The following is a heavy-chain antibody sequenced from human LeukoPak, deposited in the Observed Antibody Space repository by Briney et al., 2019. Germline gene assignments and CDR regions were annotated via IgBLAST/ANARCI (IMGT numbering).Heavy chain of an antibody. CDR1: GYTFTSYD. CDR3: ARGAVLRFLEWLPDLGYCYYMDV. V-gene: IGHV1-8*03. D-gene: IGHD3-3*01. J-gene: IGHJ6*03. Sequence: ASVKVSCKASGYTFTSYDINWVRQATGQGLEWMGWMNPNSGNTGYAQKFQGRVTITRNTSISTAYMELSSLRSEYTAVYYCARGAVLRFLEWLPDLGYCYYMDVWGKGTTVTVSS. CDR2: MNPNSGNT.